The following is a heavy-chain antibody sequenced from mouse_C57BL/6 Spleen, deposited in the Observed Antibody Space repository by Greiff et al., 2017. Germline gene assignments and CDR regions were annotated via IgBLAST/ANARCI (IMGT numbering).Heavy chain of an antibody. Sequence: QVQLQQPGAELVMPGASVKLSCKASGYTFTSYWMHWVKQRPGQGLEWIGEIDPSDSDTNYNQKFKGKSTLTVDKSSSTAYMQLSSLTSEDSAVYYCARWLRAMDYWGQGTSVTVSS. CDR2: IDPSDSDT. J-gene: IGHJ4*01. CDR1: GYTFTSYW. V-gene: IGHV1-69*01. D-gene: IGHD1-2*01. CDR3: ARWLRAMDY.